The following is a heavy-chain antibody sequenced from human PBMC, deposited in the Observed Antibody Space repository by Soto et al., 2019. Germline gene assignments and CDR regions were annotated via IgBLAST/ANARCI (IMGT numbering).Heavy chain of an antibody. D-gene: IGHD2-8*01. CDR1: GFIFSGFV. Sequence: GGSLRLSCAASGFIFSGFVVNWVRQAPGKGLEWISYISLSSSTIYYADSVKGRFTVSRDNAKNSLYLRMNSLRDEDTAVYYCARDGRDCSDGVCYFHHWGQGTLVTVSS. CDR2: ISLSSSTI. CDR3: ARDGRDCSDGVCYFHH. V-gene: IGHV3-48*02. J-gene: IGHJ1*01.